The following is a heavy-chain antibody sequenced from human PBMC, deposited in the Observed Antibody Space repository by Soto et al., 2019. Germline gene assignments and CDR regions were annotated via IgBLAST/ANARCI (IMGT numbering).Heavy chain of an antibody. V-gene: IGHV5-10-1*01. Sequence: PGESLKISCKGSGYSFTSYWISWVRQMPGKGLEWMGRIDPSDSYTNYSPSFQGHVTISADKSISTAYLQWSSLKASDTAMYYCATGPDGYSNFDYWGQGTLVTVSS. J-gene: IGHJ4*02. CDR2: IDPSDSYT. CDR1: GYSFTSYW. D-gene: IGHD5-18*01. CDR3: ATGPDGYSNFDY.